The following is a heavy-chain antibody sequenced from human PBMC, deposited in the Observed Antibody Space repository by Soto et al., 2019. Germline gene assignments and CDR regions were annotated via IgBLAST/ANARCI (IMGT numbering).Heavy chain of an antibody. V-gene: IGHV4-30-4*01. Sequence: SETLSLTCTVSGGSISSGDYYWSWIRQPPGKGLEWIGYIYYSGSTYYNPSLKSRVTISVDTSKNQFSLKLSSVTAADTAVYYCARGGSNDWQVAFDIWGQGTMVTVSS. CDR2: IYYSGST. CDR1: GGSISSGDYY. J-gene: IGHJ3*02. CDR3: ARGGSNDWQVAFDI. D-gene: IGHD3-9*01.